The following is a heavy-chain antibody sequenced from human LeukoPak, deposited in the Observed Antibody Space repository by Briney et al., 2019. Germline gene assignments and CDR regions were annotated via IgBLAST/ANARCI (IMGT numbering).Heavy chain of an antibody. Sequence: GGSLRLSCSASGFTFSNYWMSWVRQAPGKGLEWVANIKQDESEKYYVDSVKGRFTISRDNAKSSLYLQMNSLRAEDTAVYYCGRALDSSSTRNKAFEGWGQGPLVTVSS. CDR2: IKQDESEK. V-gene: IGHV3-7*01. D-gene: IGHD3-22*01. CDR1: GFTFSNYW. CDR3: GRALDSSSTRNKAFEG. J-gene: IGHJ4*02.